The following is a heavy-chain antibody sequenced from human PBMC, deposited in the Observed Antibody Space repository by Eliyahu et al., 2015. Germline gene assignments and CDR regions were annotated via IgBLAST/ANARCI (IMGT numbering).Heavy chain of an antibody. CDR1: XFSLSTSGMR. J-gene: IGHJ2*01. V-gene: IGHV2-70*04. CDR3: ARMEYGTDTANPYWYFXL. Sequence: QVTLKESGPALVKPTQTLTLTCTFSXFSLSTSGMRVSWIRQPPGKALEWLARIDWDDDKFYSTSLKTRLTISKDTSKNQVVLTMTNMDPVDTATYYCARMEYGTDTANPYWYFXLWGRGTLVTVSS. CDR2: IDWDDDK. D-gene: IGHD5-18*01.